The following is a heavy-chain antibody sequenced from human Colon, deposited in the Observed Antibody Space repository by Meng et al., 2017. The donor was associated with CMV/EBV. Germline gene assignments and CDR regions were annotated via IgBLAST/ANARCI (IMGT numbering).Heavy chain of an antibody. CDR2: ISASGYIT. V-gene: IGHV3-23*01. CDR3: TRLDEAWTATDY. J-gene: IGHJ4*02. Sequence: VQLLQSGGDLVQPGGSLRLSCAASGFSITGYAMDWVRQAPGKGLEWVSVISASGYITFYAESVKGRFTIGRDTSKNTVYLQLYSLRAEDTAVYYCTRLDEAWTATDYWGQGTLVTVSS. D-gene: IGHD2-21*02. CDR1: GFSITGYA.